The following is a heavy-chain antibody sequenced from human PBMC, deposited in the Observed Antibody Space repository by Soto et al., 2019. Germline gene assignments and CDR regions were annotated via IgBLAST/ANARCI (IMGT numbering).Heavy chain of an antibody. CDR2: ISGDLSSR. Sequence: EMQLVESGGGLVQPGGSLRLSCAASGFFFNDYWMHWVRQAPGKGLMWVSRISGDLSSRDYADSVKGRFTISRDKAKTTRYLQMDSLRADDTAVYFCARGIGFSAQDYWGQGTMVTVSS. CDR1: GFFFNDYW. V-gene: IGHV3-74*01. CDR3: ARGIGFSAQDY. D-gene: IGHD2-15*01. J-gene: IGHJ4*02.